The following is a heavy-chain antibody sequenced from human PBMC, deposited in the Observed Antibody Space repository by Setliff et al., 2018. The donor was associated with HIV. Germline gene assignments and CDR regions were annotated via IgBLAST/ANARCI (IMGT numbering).Heavy chain of an antibody. CDR1: GYTFTSYG. Sequence: SVKVSCKASGYTFTSYGISWVRQAPGQGLEWMGGIIPIFGTAKYSQEFQGRVTITRDASASTAYMELSSLRSEDMAVYYCAREGKNKWNYLIDYWGQGTLVTVSS. D-gene: IGHD1-7*01. CDR3: AREGKNKWNYLIDY. J-gene: IGHJ4*02. CDR2: IIPIFGTA. V-gene: IGHV1-69*05.